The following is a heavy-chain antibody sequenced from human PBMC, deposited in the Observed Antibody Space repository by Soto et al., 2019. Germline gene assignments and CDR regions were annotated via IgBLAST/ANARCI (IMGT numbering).Heavy chain of an antibody. CDR2: FIPIFGAA. CDR3: ASPRDNYYYNGTDV. CDR1: GGTFSSYA. Sequence: QVQLVQSGAEVKKPGSSVKVSCKASGGTFSSYAISWVRQAPGQGLEWMGGFIPIFGAADYAQNFQGRVTIAADESTSTAYMELSSLRSEDTAVYYCASPRDNYYYNGTDVWGQGTTVTVSS. D-gene: IGHD3-10*01. V-gene: IGHV1-69*12. J-gene: IGHJ6*02.